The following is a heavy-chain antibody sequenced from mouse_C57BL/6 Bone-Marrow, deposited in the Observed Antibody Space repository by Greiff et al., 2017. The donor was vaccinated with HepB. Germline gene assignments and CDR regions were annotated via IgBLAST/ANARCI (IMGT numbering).Heavy chain of an antibody. V-gene: IGHV1-76*01. CDR2: IYPGSGNT. CDR1: GYTFTDYY. Sequence: QVQLQQSGAELVRPGASVKLSCKASGYTFTDYYINWVKQRPGQGLEWIARIYPGSGNTYYNEKFKGKATLTAEKSSSTAYMQLSSLTSEDSAVYFCARSEIWTTVFDYWGQGTTLTVSS. J-gene: IGHJ2*01. D-gene: IGHD1-1*01. CDR3: ARSEIWTTVFDY.